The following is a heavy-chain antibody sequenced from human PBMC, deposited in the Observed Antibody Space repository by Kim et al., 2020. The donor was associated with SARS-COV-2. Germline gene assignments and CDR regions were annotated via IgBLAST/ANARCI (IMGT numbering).Heavy chain of an antibody. CDR2: ISSSGSTI. CDR3: ARAPLSTLCGMDV. J-gene: IGHJ6*02. Sequence: GGSLRLSCAASGFTFSSYEMNWVRQAPGKGLEWVSYISSSGSTIYYADSVKGRFTISRDNAKNSLYLRMNSLRAEDTAVYYCARAPLSTLCGMDVWGQGTTVTVSS. CDR1: GFTFSSYE. V-gene: IGHV3-48*03.